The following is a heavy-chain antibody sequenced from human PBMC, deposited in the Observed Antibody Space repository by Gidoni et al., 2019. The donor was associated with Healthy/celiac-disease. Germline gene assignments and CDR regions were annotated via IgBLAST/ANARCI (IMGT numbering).Heavy chain of an antibody. V-gene: IGHV1-69*01. Sequence: QVQLVQSGAEVKKPGSSVKVSCKASGGTFSSYAISWVRQAPGQGLEWMGGIIPIFGTANYAQKFQGRVTITADESTSTAYMELSSLRSEDTAVYYCARVEGYCSSTSCYIGETLANWFDPWGQGTLVTVSS. CDR3: ARVEGYCSSTSCYIGETLANWFDP. J-gene: IGHJ5*02. CDR2: IIPIFGTA. CDR1: GGTFSSYA. D-gene: IGHD2-2*02.